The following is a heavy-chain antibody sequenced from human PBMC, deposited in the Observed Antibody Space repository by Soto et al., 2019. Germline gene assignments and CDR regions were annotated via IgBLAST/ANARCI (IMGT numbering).Heavy chain of an antibody. CDR2: IYYSGST. CDR3: ARHTLGRLGGYYDSSGLGY. Sequence: QLQLQESGPGLVKPSETLSLTCTVSGGSISSSSYYWGWIRQPPGKGLEWIGSIYYSGSTYYNPSLKSRVTISVDTSKNQFSLKLSSVTAADTAVYYCARHTLGRLGGYYDSSGLGYWGQGTLVTVSS. D-gene: IGHD3-22*01. CDR1: GGSISSSSYY. J-gene: IGHJ4*02. V-gene: IGHV4-39*01.